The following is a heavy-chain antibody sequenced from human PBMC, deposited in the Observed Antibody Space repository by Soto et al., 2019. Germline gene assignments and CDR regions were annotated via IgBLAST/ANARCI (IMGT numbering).Heavy chain of an antibody. CDR3: ARDLSNYDNVWGRFDP. J-gene: IGHJ5*02. V-gene: IGHV1-3*01. Sequence: ASVKVSCKASGYTFTVYSFTNNVFHLLLQAPGQRLEWMGWINAGSGNTKYSQRLQGRVTMTWDTSASTVLMELSSLRSEDTAVYYCARDLSNYDNVWGRFDPWGQGTLVTVSS. D-gene: IGHD3-16*01. CDR2: INAGSGNT. CDR1: GYTFTVYSFTNNV.